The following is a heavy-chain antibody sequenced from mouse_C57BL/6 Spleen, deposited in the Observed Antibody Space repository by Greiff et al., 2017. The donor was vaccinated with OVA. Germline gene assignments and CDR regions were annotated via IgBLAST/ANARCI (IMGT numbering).Heavy chain of an antibody. CDR3: ARKMYYEYYYAMDY. D-gene: IGHD2-4*01. CDR2: ISSGSSTI. V-gene: IGHV5-17*01. Sequence: EVQLQESGGGLVKPGGSLKLSCAASGFTFSDYGMHWVRQAPEKGLEWVAYISSGSSTIYYADTVKGRFTISRDNAKNTLFLQMTSLRSEDTAMYYCARKMYYEYYYAMDYWGQGTSVTVSS. J-gene: IGHJ4*01. CDR1: GFTFSDYG.